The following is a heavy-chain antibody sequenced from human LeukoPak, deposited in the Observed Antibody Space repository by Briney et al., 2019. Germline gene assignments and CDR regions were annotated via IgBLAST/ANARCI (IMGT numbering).Heavy chain of an antibody. D-gene: IGHD3-10*01. CDR3: AKGWTPGELSMGY. CDR1: GFTFDDYA. Sequence: PGGSLRLSCAASGFTFDDYAMHWVRQAPGKGLEWVSLISWDGGSTYYADSVKGRFTISRDNSKNSLYLQMNSLRAEDTALYYCAKGWTPGELSMGYWGQGTLVTVSS. CDR2: ISWDGGST. J-gene: IGHJ4*02. V-gene: IGHV3-43D*04.